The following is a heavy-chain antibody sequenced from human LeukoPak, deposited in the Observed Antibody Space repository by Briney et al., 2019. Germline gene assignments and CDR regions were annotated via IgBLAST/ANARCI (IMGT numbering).Heavy chain of an antibody. D-gene: IGHD3-9*01. V-gene: IGHV1-46*01. CDR1: GYTFTAYY. Sequence: GASVKVSCKASGYTFTAYYMHWVRQAPGQGLEWMGIINPSGGSTSYAQKFQGRVTMTRDTSTSTVYMELSSLRSEDTAVYYCASGSYYDILTGPYYYYGMDVWGQGTTVTVSS. CDR3: ASGSYYDILTGPYYYYGMDV. J-gene: IGHJ6*02. CDR2: INPSGGST.